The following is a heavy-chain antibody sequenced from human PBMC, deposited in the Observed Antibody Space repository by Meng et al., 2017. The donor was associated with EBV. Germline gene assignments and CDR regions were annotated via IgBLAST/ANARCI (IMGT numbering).Heavy chain of an antibody. Sequence: VQVVESGGGLVKPGGSLRLSCAASGFTFRNAWMNWVRQAPGKGLEWVGRIRSKTDDGPIDYAAPVKGRFSISRDDSKDTLHLQMNSLKTEDTAMYYCTTDEEGSRFWGQGTLVTVSS. CDR2: IRSKTDDGPI. CDR1: GFTFRNAW. D-gene: IGHD3-10*01. CDR3: TTDEEGSRF. V-gene: IGHV3-15*01. J-gene: IGHJ4*02.